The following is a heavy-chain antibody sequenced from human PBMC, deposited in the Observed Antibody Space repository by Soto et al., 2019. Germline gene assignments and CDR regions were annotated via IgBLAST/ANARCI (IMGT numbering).Heavy chain of an antibody. CDR3: ARGDTIFGVVTPGDY. CDR2: MNPNSGNT. V-gene: IGHV1-8*01. D-gene: IGHD3-3*01. Sequence: ASVKVSCKASGYTFTSYDINWVRQATGQGLEWMGWMNPNSGNTGYAQKFQGRVTKTRNTSISTAYMELSSLRSDDTALYYCARGDTIFGVVTPGDYWGQGTLVTVSS. J-gene: IGHJ4*02. CDR1: GYTFTSYD.